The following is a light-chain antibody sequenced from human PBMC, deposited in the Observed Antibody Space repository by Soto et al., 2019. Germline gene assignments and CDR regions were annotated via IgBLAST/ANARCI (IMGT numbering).Light chain of an antibody. CDR3: QLSDSSLT. J-gene: IGKJ5*01. Sequence: DIQMTQSPSSLSASVGDRVAITCRASHNINTYLNWYQQRPGKAPRLLIYAASSVQAGVPSRFSGSGSGTDFTLTISSLQPEDFATYYCQLSDSSLTFGQGTRLEIE. V-gene: IGKV1-39*01. CDR1: HNINTY. CDR2: AAS.